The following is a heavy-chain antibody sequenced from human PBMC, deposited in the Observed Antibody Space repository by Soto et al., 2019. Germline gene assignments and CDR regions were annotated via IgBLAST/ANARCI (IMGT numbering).Heavy chain of an antibody. V-gene: IGHV4-30-2*01. CDR1: GGSISSGGYS. CDR2: IYHSGST. Sequence: LSLTCAVSGGSISSGGYSWSWIRQPPGKGLEWIGYIYHSGSTYYNPSLKSRVTISVDRSKSQFSLKLSSVTAADTAVYYCARSPVAGSGGYYFDYWGQGTLVTVSS. J-gene: IGHJ4*02. D-gene: IGHD6-19*01. CDR3: ARSPVAGSGGYYFDY.